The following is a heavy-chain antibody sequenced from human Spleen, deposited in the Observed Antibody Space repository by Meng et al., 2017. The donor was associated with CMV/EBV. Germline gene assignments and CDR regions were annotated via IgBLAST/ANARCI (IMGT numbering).Heavy chain of an antibody. CDR1: GFTFSTYG. V-gene: IGHV3-23*01. Sequence: SGFTFSTYGMTWVRQAPGEGLEWVSTINLSGDYTYYADSVRGRFTISRDNSKNTLFLQMNSLTAGDTAVYYCAKDRNSGYDWTSFDYWGRGALVTVSS. CDR2: INLSGDYT. CDR3: AKDRNSGYDWTSFDY. J-gene: IGHJ4*02. D-gene: IGHD5-12*01.